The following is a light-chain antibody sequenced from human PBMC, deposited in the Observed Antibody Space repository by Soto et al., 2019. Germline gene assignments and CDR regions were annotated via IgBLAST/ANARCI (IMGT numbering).Light chain of an antibody. CDR3: QQNYSRPCT. Sequence: DIEMTQSPCSLSVSLGERVTISCRASQSISSYLAWYQQRSGTAPKLLIYDVSSMPSGVPSRFSGSGSGTDFTLTISSLQSEDSAIYFCQQNYSRPCTFGQGTKVDIK. V-gene: IGKV1-39*01. J-gene: IGKJ1*01. CDR2: DVS. CDR1: QSISSY.